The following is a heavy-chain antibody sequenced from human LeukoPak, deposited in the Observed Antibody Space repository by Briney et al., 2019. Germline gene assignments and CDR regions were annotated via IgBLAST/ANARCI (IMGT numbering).Heavy chain of an antibody. CDR3: AKHVGGYDYYYMDV. CDR2: IRYDGSNK. J-gene: IGHJ6*03. CDR1: GFTFSSYG. D-gene: IGHD3-10*02. V-gene: IGHV3-30*02. Sequence: GGSLRLSCAASGFTFSSYGMHWVRQAPGKGLEWVAFIRYDGSNKYYADSVKGRFTISRDNSKNTLYLQMNSLRAEDTAVYCCAKHVGGYDYYYMDVWGKGTTVTVSS.